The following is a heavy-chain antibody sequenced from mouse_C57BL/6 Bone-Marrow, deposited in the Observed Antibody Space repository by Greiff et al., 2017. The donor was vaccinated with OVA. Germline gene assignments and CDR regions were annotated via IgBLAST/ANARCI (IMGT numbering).Heavy chain of an antibody. CDR2: INPNNGGT. CDR1: GYTFTDYY. Sequence: EVQLQQSGPELVKPGASVKISCKASGYTFTDYYMNWVKQSHGKSLEWIGDINPNNGGTSYNQKFKGKATLTVDKSSSTAYMELRSLTSEDSAVYYCARPYMITTLYWYFDVWGTGTTVTVSS. CDR3: ARPYMITTLYWYFDV. D-gene: IGHD2-4*01. V-gene: IGHV1-26*01. J-gene: IGHJ1*03.